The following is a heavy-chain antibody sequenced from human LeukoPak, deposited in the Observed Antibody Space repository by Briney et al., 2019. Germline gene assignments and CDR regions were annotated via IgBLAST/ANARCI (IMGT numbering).Heavy chain of an antibody. CDR3: ASFYDSSGYYYSLDAFDI. Sequence: PSETLSLTCTVSGGSISSSSYYWGWIRQPPGKGLEWIGRIYYSGSTYYNPSLPRRVTISVDTSKNQFSLKLSSVTAADTAVYYCASFYDSSGYYYSLDAFDIWGQGTMVTVSS. J-gene: IGHJ3*02. V-gene: IGHV4-39*01. CDR2: IYYSGST. D-gene: IGHD3-22*01. CDR1: GGSISSSSYY.